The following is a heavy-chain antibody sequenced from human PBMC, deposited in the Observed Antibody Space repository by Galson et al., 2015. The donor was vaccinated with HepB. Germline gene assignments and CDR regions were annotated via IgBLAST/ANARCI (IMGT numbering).Heavy chain of an antibody. Sequence: SLRLSCAASGFTFSDHYMEWVRQAPGKGLEWVGRVRTQAYTYLTEYAASVKGRLTISRDNSKNTVYLQMNSLRTDDTAVYYCAKVAILGVTPHYFDYWGHGTLVTVSS. CDR2: VRTQAYTYLT. CDR3: AKVAILGVTPHYFDY. CDR1: GFTFSDHY. J-gene: IGHJ4*01. D-gene: IGHD2-21*02. V-gene: IGHV3-72*01.